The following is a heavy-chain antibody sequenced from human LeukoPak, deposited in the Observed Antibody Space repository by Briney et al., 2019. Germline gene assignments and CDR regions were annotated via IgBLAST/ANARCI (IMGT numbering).Heavy chain of an antibody. CDR3: TREYPASFDY. CDR1: GFTFSSYA. Sequence: PGGSLRLSCAASGFTFSSYAMHWVRQAPGKGLEWVAVIYYDGNQNYYVDSVKGRFTISRDNSKNTLYLQMNSLRAEDTAVYYCTREYPASFDYWGQGTLVTVSS. CDR2: IYYDGNQN. V-gene: IGHV3-33*01. J-gene: IGHJ4*02.